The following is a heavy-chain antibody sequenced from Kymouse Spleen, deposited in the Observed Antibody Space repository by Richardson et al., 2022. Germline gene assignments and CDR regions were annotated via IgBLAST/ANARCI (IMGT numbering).Heavy chain of an antibody. J-gene: IGHJ6*02. CDR3: ARGSLWFGELTLYYYYGMDV. D-gene: IGHD3-10*01. CDR2: IYYSGST. Sequence: QVQLQESGPGLVKPSETLSLTCTVSGGSVSSGSYYWSWIRQPPGKGLEWIGYIYYSGSTNYNPSLKSRVTISVDTSKNQFSLKLSSVTAADTAVYYCARGSLWFGELTLYYYYGMDVWGQGTTVTVSS. CDR1: GGSVSSGSYY. V-gene: IGHV4-61*01.